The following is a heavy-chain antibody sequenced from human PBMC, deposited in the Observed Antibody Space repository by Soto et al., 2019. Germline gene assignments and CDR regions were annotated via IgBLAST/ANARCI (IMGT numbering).Heavy chain of an antibody. V-gene: IGHV4-59*01. CDR1: GGSISSYY. CDR2: IFYSGST. J-gene: IGHJ4*02. D-gene: IGHD5-18*01. CDR3: ARKGYNYDY. Sequence: SETLSLTCTVSGGSISSYYWSWIRQPPGKGLEWSGYIFYSGSTNYNPSLKSRVTISVDTSKNQFSLKLRSVTAAYTDVYYCARKGYNYDYWGKGTLVTVSS.